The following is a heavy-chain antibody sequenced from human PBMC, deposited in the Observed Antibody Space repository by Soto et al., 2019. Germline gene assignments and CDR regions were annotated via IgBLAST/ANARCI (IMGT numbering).Heavy chain of an antibody. Sequence: EVQLVESGGGLVKPGGSLRLSCAASGFTFSDSWMSWVRQVPGKGLEWVARILSQADGGTTDYAAPVKGKFTISRDDSKNTLYLEMSGLQTEDTAVYYCTIYVYIWGSYRYRWAYWGQGTLVTVSS. V-gene: IGHV3-15*01. CDR2: ILSQADGGTT. D-gene: IGHD3-16*02. CDR1: GFTFSDSW. J-gene: IGHJ4*02. CDR3: TIYVYIWGSYRYRWAY.